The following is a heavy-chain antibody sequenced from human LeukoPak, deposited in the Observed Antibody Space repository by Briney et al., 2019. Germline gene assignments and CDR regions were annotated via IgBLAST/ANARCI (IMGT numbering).Heavy chain of an antibody. CDR2: ISSSSSYI. CDR1: GFTFSSYS. V-gene: IGHV3-21*01. Sequence: GGSLRLSCAASGFTFSSYSMDWVRQAPGKGLEWVSSISSSSSYIYYADSVKGRFTISRDNAKNSLYLQMNSLRAEDTAAYYCARAEEKYSSSHQNFDYWGQGTLVTVSS. D-gene: IGHD6-13*01. J-gene: IGHJ4*02. CDR3: ARAEEKYSSSHQNFDY.